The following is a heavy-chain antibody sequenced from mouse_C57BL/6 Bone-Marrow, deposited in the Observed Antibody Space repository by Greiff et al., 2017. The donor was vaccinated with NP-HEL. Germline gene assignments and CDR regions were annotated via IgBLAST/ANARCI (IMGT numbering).Heavy chain of an antibody. CDR3: TVVEGYAMDY. CDR2: INPYNGDT. Sequence: EVKVVESGPELVKPGDSVKISCKASGYSFTGYFMNWVMQSHGKSLEWIGRINPYNGDTFYNQKFKGKATLTVDKSSSTAHMELRSLTSEDSAVYYCTVVEGYAMDYWGQGTSVTVSS. CDR1: GYSFTGYF. J-gene: IGHJ4*01. V-gene: IGHV1-20*01. D-gene: IGHD1-1*01.